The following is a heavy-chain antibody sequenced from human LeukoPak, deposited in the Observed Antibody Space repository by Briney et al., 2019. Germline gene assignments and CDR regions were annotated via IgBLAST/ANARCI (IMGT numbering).Heavy chain of an antibody. CDR1: GFTFSSYS. D-gene: IGHD3-3*01. J-gene: IGHJ5*02. CDR2: ISSSSSYI. Sequence: SGGSLRLSCAASGFTFSSYSMNWVRQAPGKGLEWVSSISSSSSYIYYADSVKGRFTISRDNAKNSLYLQMNSLRAEDTAVYYCARDGDFWSGYPSWFDPWGQGTLVTVSS. CDR3: ARDGDFWSGYPSWFDP. V-gene: IGHV3-21*01.